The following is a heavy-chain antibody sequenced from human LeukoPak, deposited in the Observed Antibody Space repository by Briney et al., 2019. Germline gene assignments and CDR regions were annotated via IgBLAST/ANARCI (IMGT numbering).Heavy chain of an antibody. D-gene: IGHD1-26*01. V-gene: IGHV3-74*01. CDR3: VRGGMSGSYRDVFDN. CDR2: INIDGSRT. Sequence: PGGSLRLSCGASGFTLSTYWMHWVRQAPGKGLVWVSRINIDGSRTNYADSVEGRFTISRDNAKNTLFLEMNSLRAEDTAVYYCVRGGMSGSYRDVFDNWGQGTLVTVSS. J-gene: IGHJ4*02. CDR1: GFTLSTYW.